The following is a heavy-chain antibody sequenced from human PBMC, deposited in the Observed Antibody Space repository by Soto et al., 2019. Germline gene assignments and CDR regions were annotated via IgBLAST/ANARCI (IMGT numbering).Heavy chain of an antibody. CDR2: IIPIFGTA. D-gene: IGHD4-17*01. CDR1: GGTFSSYA. Sequence: QVQLVQSGAEVKKPGSSVKVSCKASGGTFSSYAISWVRQAPGQGLEWMGGIIPIFGTANHAQKFQGRVTITADESTSTAYMELSSLRSEDTAVYYCARDGQGPMTTVTRWFDPWGQGTLVTVSS. CDR3: ARDGQGPMTTVTRWFDP. V-gene: IGHV1-69*01. J-gene: IGHJ5*02.